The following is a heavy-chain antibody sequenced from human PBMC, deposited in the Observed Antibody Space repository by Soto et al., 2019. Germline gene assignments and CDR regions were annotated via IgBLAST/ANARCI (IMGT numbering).Heavy chain of an antibody. CDR2: IPQEGVDG. CDR1: GFVFSMYS. J-gene: IGHJ6*02. D-gene: IGHD2-2*01. Sequence: PGGSLRLSCEVSGFVFSMYSMSWVRQTPGKGLEWVAKIPQEGVDGHYADSVKGRFTISRGNGKNSLYLQMNNLRAEDTAVYYCARDHLILPAHDFFYGSDVWGRGATVTVSS. V-gene: IGHV3-7*03. CDR3: ARDHLILPAHDFFYGSDV.